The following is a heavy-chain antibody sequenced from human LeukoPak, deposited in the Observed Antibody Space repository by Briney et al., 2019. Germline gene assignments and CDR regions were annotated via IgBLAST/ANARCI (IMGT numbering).Heavy chain of an antibody. Sequence: SETLSLTCTVSGGSIGTYYWTWIRQPPGKGLEWIGYIYYTGSTDYNPSLKSRVTISVDPSKNQFSLKLSSVTAADTAVYFCARVTITSRQAFDYWGQGTQVTVSS. CDR2: IYYTGST. J-gene: IGHJ4*02. CDR3: ARVTITSRQAFDY. V-gene: IGHV4-59*01. CDR1: GGSIGTYY.